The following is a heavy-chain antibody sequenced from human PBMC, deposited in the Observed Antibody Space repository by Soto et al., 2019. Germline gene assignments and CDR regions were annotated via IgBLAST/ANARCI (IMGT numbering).Heavy chain of an antibody. D-gene: IGHD3-22*01. V-gene: IGHV1-2*04. Sequence: ASVKVSCKASGYTFTGYYMHWVRQAPGQGLEWMGWINPNSGGTNYAQKFQGWVTMTRDTSISTAYMELSRLRSDDTAVYYCARAHEHYYDSSGYYPYGMGVWGQGTTVTVSS. J-gene: IGHJ6*02. CDR1: GYTFTGYY. CDR3: ARAHEHYYDSSGYYPYGMGV. CDR2: INPNSGGT.